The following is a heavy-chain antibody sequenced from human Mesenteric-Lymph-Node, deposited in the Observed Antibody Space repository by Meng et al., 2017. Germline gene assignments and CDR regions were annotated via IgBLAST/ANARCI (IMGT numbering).Heavy chain of an antibody. V-gene: IGHV7-4-1*02. CDR2: INTNTGNP. D-gene: IGHD3-9*01. CDR3: ARAIRSSLLAELRHFDWLLNY. J-gene: IGHJ4*02. Sequence: ASVKVSCKASGYTFTSYAMNWVRQAPGQGLEWMGWINTNTGNPTYSQGFTGRFVFSLDTSVSTAYLQISNLKAEDTAVYYCARAIRSSLLAELRHFDWLLNYWGQGTLVTVSS. CDR1: GYTFTSYA.